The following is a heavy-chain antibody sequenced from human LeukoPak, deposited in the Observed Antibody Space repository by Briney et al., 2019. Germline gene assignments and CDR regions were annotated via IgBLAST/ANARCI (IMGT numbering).Heavy chain of an antibody. CDR2: IWYDGSNK. Sequence: GGSLRLSCAASGFTFSGYGMHWVRQAPGKGLEWVAVIWYDGSNKYYADSVKGRFTISRNNSKNTLYLQMNSLRADDTAVYYCATENSGSYYGYFDSWGQGTLVTVSS. V-gene: IGHV3-33*01. CDR3: ATENSGSYYGYFDS. D-gene: IGHD1-26*01. CDR1: GFTFSGYG. J-gene: IGHJ4*03.